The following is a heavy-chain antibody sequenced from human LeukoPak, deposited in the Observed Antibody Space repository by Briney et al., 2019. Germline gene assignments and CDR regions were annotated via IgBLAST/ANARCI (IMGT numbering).Heavy chain of an antibody. V-gene: IGHV4-59*01. D-gene: IGHD6-13*01. J-gene: IGHJ4*02. CDR3: ARAGRSWSAGYYFDY. Sequence: SETLSLTCTVSVGSISNYYWSWIRQPPGKGLEWIGYIYYSGSTDYNPSLKSRVTISLDTSKNQFSLNLSSVTAADTAVYYCARAGRSWSAGYYFDYWGQGALVTVSS. CDR2: IYYSGST. CDR1: VGSISNYY.